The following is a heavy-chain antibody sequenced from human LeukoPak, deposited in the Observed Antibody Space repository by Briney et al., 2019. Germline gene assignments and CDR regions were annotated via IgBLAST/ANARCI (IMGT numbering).Heavy chain of an antibody. Sequence: TGGSLRLSCVASGFTFTGHSMHWVRQAPGKGLEWVAVVAHDVKTIFYADSLKGRFTVSRDNSKNTVYLQMNSLRDEDTAVYYCAREKQSGGTPFDYWGQGSLVTVSS. D-gene: IGHD1-26*01. V-gene: IGHV3-30*04. J-gene: IGHJ4*02. CDR3: AREKQSGGTPFDY. CDR1: GFTFTGHS. CDR2: VAHDVKTI.